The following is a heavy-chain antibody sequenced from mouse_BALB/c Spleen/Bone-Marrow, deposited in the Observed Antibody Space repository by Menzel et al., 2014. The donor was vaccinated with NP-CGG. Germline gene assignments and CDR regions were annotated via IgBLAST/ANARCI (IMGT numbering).Heavy chain of an antibody. D-gene: IGHD4-1*01. CDR2: IDPANGNT. CDR3: ARWEYYAMDY. V-gene: IGHV14-3*02. CDR1: GFNIXDTY. Sequence: VQLQQSGAELVKPGASVKLSCTASGFNIXDTYMHWVKQRPEQSLEWIGRIDPANGNTKYDPKFQGKATITADTSSNTAYLQLSSLTSEDTAVYYCARWEYYAMDYWGQGTSVTVSS. J-gene: IGHJ4*01.